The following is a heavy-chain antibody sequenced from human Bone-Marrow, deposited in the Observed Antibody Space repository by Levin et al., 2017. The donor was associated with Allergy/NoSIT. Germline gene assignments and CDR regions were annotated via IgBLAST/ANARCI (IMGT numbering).Heavy chain of an antibody. J-gene: IGHJ4*02. CDR2: IYYLGHT. D-gene: IGHD3-22*01. CDR1: GGSIGSSDYY. CDR3: ARGGMYYHDSSGYPFDF. V-gene: IGHV4-30-4*01. Sequence: SQTLSLTCTVSGGSIGSSDYYWSWIRQTPGKGLEWIGCIYYLGHTYYDRSLKSRVAISVDTSKNQLFLKLRSVTAADTAVYYCARGGMYYHDSSGYPFDFWGQGTQVTVSS.